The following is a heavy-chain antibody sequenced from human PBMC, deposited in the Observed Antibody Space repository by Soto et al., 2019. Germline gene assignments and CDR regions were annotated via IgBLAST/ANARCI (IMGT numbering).Heavy chain of an antibody. J-gene: IGHJ3*02. CDR3: ARAPLRYFDWLLHPPPSDAFDI. Sequence: ASVKVSCKASGYTFTSYDINWVRQATGQGLEWMGWMNPNSGNTGYAQKFQGRVTMTRNTSISTAYMELSSLRSEDTAVYYCARAPLRYFDWLLHPPPSDAFDIRGQGTMVTVSS. V-gene: IGHV1-8*01. CDR2: MNPNSGNT. D-gene: IGHD3-9*01. CDR1: GYTFTSYD.